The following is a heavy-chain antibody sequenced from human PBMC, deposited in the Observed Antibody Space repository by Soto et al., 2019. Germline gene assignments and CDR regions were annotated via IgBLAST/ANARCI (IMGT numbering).Heavy chain of an antibody. V-gene: IGHV1-2*02. CDR2: FTPSTGGT. J-gene: IGHJ3*01. D-gene: IGHD3-9*01. CDR3: ARDLHTDWYTAFAF. Sequence: QVQLVQSGAEVKKPGASVMVSCKASGYTFSDYYVHWVRQAPGQGLEWMGWFTPSTGGTNYAQKFRGRVTMTSDTSTSTAYMELSSLRSDDTAVYYCARDLHTDWYTAFAFWGQGTLVAVSS. CDR1: GYTFSDYY.